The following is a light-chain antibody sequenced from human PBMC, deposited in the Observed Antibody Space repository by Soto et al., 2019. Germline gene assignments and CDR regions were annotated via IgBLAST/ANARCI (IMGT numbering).Light chain of an antibody. J-gene: IGKJ1*01. CDR1: QNINSW. CDR3: QQYISYPWT. V-gene: IGKV1-5*01. Sequence: DIQMTQSPSTLSAYVGDSVTIACRASQNINSWLAWYKQKPGKAPQLLIYDASTLESGVPSRFSGSGSGTAFTLTIRSLQPDDVATYYCQQYISYPWTFGPGTKVELK. CDR2: DAS.